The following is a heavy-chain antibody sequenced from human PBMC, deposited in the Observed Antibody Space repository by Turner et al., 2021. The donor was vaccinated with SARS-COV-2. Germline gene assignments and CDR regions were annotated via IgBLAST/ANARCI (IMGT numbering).Heavy chain of an antibody. CDR3: ARERIALAGYYYNGMDV. J-gene: IGHJ6*02. Sequence: QVQLVQSGAEVKKPGASVKVSCKASGYTFSGYYIQWVRQAPGQGLEWMGWINPNSGGTNYAQKFQGRVTMTGDTYISTAYMELRRLRSDDTAVFYCARERIALAGYYYNGMDVWGQGTTVTVSS. CDR1: GYTFSGYY. V-gene: IGHV1-2*02. CDR2: INPNSGGT. D-gene: IGHD6-19*01.